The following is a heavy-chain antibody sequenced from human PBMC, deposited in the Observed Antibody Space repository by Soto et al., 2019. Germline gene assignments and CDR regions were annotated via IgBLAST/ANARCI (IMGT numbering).Heavy chain of an antibody. Sequence: QVQLVQSGAEVKKPGSSVKVSFKASGGTFSSYTISWVRQAPGQGLEWMGRIIPILGIANYAQKFQGRVTITADKSTRTAYMELSSLSSEDTAVYYCAGMQLSGRFDPWGQGTLVTVSS. CDR3: AGMQLSGRFDP. J-gene: IGHJ5*02. V-gene: IGHV1-69*02. CDR1: GGTFSSYT. CDR2: IIPILGIA. D-gene: IGHD6-13*01.